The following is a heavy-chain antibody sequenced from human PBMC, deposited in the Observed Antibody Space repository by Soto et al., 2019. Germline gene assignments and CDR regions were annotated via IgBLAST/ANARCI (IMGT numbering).Heavy chain of an antibody. J-gene: IGHJ6*02. CDR3: ARGAHMMSGYDNSHSYYYYGMDV. D-gene: IGHD5-12*01. CDR1: GYTFTSYA. Sequence: ASVKVSCTASGYTFTSYAMHWVRQAPGQRLEWMGWINAGNGNTKYSQKFQGRVTITRDTSASTAYMELSSLRSEDTAVYYCARGAHMMSGYDNSHSYYYYGMDVWGQGTTVTVSS. V-gene: IGHV1-3*01. CDR2: INAGNGNT.